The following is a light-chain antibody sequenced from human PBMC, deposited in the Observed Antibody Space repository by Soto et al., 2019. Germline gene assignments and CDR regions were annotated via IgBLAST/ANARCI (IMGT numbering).Light chain of an antibody. V-gene: IGKV1-12*01. J-gene: IGKJ5*01. CDR2: AAS. CDR1: EDISTW. CDR3: QQADTFPIT. Sequence: DIQMTQSPSSLSASVGDRVTITCRSSEDISTWLAWYQQKPGKAPKLLIYAASSLQSGVPSRFSGSGSGTDFTLTISSLQPEDSAIYYCQQADTFPITFGQGTRLEIK.